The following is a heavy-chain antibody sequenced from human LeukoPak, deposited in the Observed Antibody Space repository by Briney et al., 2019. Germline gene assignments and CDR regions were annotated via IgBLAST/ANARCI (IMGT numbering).Heavy chain of an antibody. CDR1: GYKFTNYW. CDR2: IYPGDSDT. CDR3: AIAARTNWFDP. D-gene: IGHD6-6*01. V-gene: IGHV5-51*01. Sequence: GESLKISCKGSGYKFTNYWIGWVRQMPGKGLEWMGIIYPGDSDTRYSPSFQGQVTISADKSISTAYLQWSSLKASDTAMYYCAIAARTNWFDPWGQGTLVTVSS. J-gene: IGHJ5*02.